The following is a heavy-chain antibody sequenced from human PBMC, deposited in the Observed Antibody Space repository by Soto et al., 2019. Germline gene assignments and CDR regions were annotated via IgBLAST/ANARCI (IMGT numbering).Heavy chain of an antibody. CDR2: IYYSGST. CDR1: GGSISSSSYY. CDR3: ASFGVVNDAFDI. J-gene: IGHJ3*02. D-gene: IGHD3-3*01. Sequence: SETLSLTCTVSGGSISSSSYYWGWIRQPPGKGLEWIGSIYYSGSTYYNPSLKSRVTISVDTSKNQFSLKLSSVTAADTAVYYCASFGVVNDAFDIWGQGTMVTVS. V-gene: IGHV4-39*01.